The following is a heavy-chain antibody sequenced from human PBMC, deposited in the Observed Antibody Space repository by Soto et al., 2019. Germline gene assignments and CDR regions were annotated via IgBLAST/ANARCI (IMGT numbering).Heavy chain of an antibody. D-gene: IGHD3-22*01. V-gene: IGHV1-24*01. CDR3: ATRNRNYYDSSGYYRNGMDV. Sequence: ASVKVSCKVSGYTLTELSMHWVRQAPGKGLEWMGGFDPEDGETIYAQKFQGRVTMTEDTSTDTAYMELSSLRSEDTAVYYCATRNRNYYDSSGYYRNGMDVWGQGTTVTVSS. J-gene: IGHJ6*02. CDR1: GYTLTELS. CDR2: FDPEDGET.